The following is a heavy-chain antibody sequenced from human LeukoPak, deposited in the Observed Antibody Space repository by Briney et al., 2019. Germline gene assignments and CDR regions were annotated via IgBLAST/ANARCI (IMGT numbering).Heavy chain of an antibody. V-gene: IGHV1-2*06. J-gene: IGHJ4*02. CDR2: INPKSGGT. D-gene: IGHD2-2*01. CDR3: ARDSRIVVVPAAMGGY. Sequence: ASVKVSCKPSAYTFTVYYMHWVRPAPGQGLGWMGRINPKSGGTNYAQKFQGSITMTRDTSISTADMELSRRRSDDTAVYYCARDSRIVVVPAAMGGYWRQGTLVTVSS. CDR1: AYTFTVYY.